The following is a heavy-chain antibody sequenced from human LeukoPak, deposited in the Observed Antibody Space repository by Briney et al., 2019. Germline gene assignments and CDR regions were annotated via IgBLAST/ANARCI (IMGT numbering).Heavy chain of an antibody. CDR2: IIPIFGTA. CDR1: GGTFSSYA. CDR3: ARAPPKTHDYGDYDDY. V-gene: IGHV1-69*01. J-gene: IGHJ4*02. Sequence: GSSVKVSCKASGGTFSSYAISWVRQAPGQGLEWMGGIIPIFGTANYAQKFQGRVTINADESTSTAYMELSSLRSEDTAVYYCARAPPKTHDYGDYDDYWGQGTLVTVSS. D-gene: IGHD4-17*01.